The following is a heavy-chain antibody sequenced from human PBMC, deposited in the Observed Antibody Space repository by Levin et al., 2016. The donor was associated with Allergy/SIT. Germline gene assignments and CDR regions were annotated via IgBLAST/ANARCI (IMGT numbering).Heavy chain of an antibody. V-gene: IGHV4-59*01. J-gene: IGHJ4*02. CDR3: ARGARAVGATTFDY. D-gene: IGHD1-26*01. CDR2: IYYSGST. Sequence: GSLRLSCTVSGGSISSYYWSWIRQPPGKGLEWIGYIYYSGSTNYNPSLKSRVTISVDTSKNQFSLKLSSVTAADTAVYYCARGARAVGATTFDYWGQGTLVTVSS. CDR1: GGSISSYY.